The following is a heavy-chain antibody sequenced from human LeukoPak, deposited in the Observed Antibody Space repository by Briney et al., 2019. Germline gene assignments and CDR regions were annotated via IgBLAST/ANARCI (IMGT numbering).Heavy chain of an antibody. CDR2: INHSGST. Sequence: TSETLSLTCAVYGGPFSGYYWSWIRQPPGKGLEWIGEINHSGSTNYNPSLKSRVTISVDTSKNQFSLKLSSVTAADTAVYYCASLRMTTVTAGLRDYWGQGTLVTVSS. J-gene: IGHJ4*02. CDR3: ASLRMTTVTAGLRDY. D-gene: IGHD4-11*01. V-gene: IGHV4-34*01. CDR1: GGPFSGYY.